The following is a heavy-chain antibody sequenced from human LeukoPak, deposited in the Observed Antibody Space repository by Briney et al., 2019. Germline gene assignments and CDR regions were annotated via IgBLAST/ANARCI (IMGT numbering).Heavy chain of an antibody. D-gene: IGHD2/OR15-2a*01. Sequence: PGGSLRLSCAASGFTFSSYWMHWVRQAPGKGLVWVSRINSDGSSTSYADSVKGRFTISRDNAKNTLYLQMNSLRAEDTAVYYCAREGLYDAFDIWGQGTMVTVSS. CDR3: AREGLYDAFDI. CDR1: GFTFSSYW. V-gene: IGHV3-74*01. J-gene: IGHJ3*02. CDR2: INSDGSST.